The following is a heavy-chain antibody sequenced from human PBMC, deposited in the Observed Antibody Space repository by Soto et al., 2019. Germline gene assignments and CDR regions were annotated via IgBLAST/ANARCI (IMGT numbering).Heavy chain of an antibody. Sequence: QVHLQESGPGLVRPSETLSLTCAVSGASISRTGFHWGWIRQPPGQGLEWIGSVYESVNTYYNSSRKSRGTSSGDTAKNQFSLEWKSVTAADTAVYYCSRRGSGHTLDYWGQGTRVTVSS. CDR2: VYESVNT. D-gene: IGHD3-10*01. CDR3: SRRGSGHTLDY. J-gene: IGHJ4*02. CDR1: GASISRTGFH. V-gene: IGHV4-39*01.